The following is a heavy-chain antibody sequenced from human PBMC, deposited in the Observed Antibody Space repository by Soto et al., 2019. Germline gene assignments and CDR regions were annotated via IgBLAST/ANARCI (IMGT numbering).Heavy chain of an antibody. CDR3: AKDREEGYNFYYGMDV. Sequence: QVHLQESGPGLVKPSETLSLTCSVSGASVNIYSWSWIRQSAGKGLEWIGRIYTSASTNYSPSFKGRVTLSVDTSENQVFLKLTSVAAANTAIYYCAKDREEGYNFYYGMDVWGQGATVTVSS. CDR1: GASVNIYS. D-gene: IGHD5-12*01. CDR2: IYTSAST. V-gene: IGHV4-4*07. J-gene: IGHJ6*02.